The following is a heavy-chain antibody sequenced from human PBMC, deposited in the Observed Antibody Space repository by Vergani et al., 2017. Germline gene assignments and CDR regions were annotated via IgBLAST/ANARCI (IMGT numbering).Heavy chain of an antibody. J-gene: IGHJ4*02. Sequence: DVQLVASGGGLVQPGGSLRLSCAASGFTFSSYSMNWVRQAPGKGLEWISYISTTSDTIYYADSVRGRFTISRDNAKNSLYLEMNSLRVEDTAVYFCARSLVAGKGGYWGQGTRVAVSS. V-gene: IGHV3-48*01. CDR1: GFTFSSYS. CDR2: ISTTSDTI. D-gene: IGHD6-19*01. CDR3: ARSLVAGKGGY.